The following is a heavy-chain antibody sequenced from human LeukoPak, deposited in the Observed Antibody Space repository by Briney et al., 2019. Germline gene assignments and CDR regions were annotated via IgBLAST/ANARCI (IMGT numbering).Heavy chain of an antibody. D-gene: IGHD6-13*01. V-gene: IGHV3-11*01. J-gene: IGHJ3*02. Sequence: GGSLRLSCAASGFTFSDYYMSWIRQAPGKGLEWVSYISSSGSTIYYADSVKGRFTISRDNAKNSLYLQMNSLRAEDTAVYYCAREYDFRSSSWYGAFDIWGQGTMVTVSS. CDR1: GFTFSDYY. CDR2: ISSSGSTI. CDR3: AREYDFRSSSWYGAFDI.